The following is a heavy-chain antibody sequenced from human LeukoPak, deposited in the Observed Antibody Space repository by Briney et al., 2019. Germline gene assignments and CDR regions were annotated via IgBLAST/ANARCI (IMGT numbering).Heavy chain of an antibody. D-gene: IGHD1-26*01. CDR2: IIPIFGTA. J-gene: IGHJ3*02. Sequence: SVKVSCKASGGTFSRYAISWVRQAPGQGLEWTGAIIPIFGTANYAQKFQGRVTITTDESTSTAYMELSSLRSEDTAVYYCATVGFSDSGIDAFDIWGQGTMVTVSS. V-gene: IGHV1-69*05. CDR1: GGTFSRYA. CDR3: ATVGFSDSGIDAFDI.